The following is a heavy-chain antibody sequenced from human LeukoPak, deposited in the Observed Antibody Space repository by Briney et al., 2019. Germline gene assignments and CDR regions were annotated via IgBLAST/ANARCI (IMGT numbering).Heavy chain of an antibody. CDR2: IYYSGST. V-gene: IGHV4-39*07. D-gene: IGHD2-15*01. CDR3: ARDGYCSGGSCRRGAKTFDY. Sequence: SETLSLTCTVSGGSISSSSYYWGWIRQPPGKGLEWIGSIYYSGSTYYNPSLKSRVTISVDTSKNQFSLKLSSVTAADTAVYYCARDGYCSGGSCRRGAKTFDYWGQGTLVTVSS. CDR1: GGSISSSSYY. J-gene: IGHJ4*02.